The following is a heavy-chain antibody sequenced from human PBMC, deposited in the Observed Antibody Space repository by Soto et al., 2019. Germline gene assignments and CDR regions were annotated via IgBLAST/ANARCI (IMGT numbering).Heavy chain of an antibody. J-gene: IGHJ4*02. V-gene: IGHV4-4*02. Sequence: SETLSLTCAVSGGSFTSNNWWTWVRQPPGQGLEWIGEIYRTGSTNYNPSLKSRVTISLDKSENQFSLKVTSLTAADTAVYYCASRDPDYYFDYWGQGTLVTVSS. CDR1: GGSFTSNNW. CDR2: IYRTGST. CDR3: ASRDPDYYFDY.